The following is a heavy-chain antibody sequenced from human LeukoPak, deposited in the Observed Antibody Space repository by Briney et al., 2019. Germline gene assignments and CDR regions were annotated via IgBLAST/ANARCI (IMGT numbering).Heavy chain of an antibody. D-gene: IGHD5-24*01. CDR2: INHSGST. V-gene: IGHV4-34*01. CDR3: ARTRREWGWLQLHYFDY. Sequence: PSETLSLTCAVYGGSFSGYYWSWIRQPPGKGLEWIGEINHSGSTNYNPSLKSRVTISADMSKNQFSLKLSSVTAADTAVYYCARTRREWGWLQLHYFDYWGQGTLVTVSS. CDR1: GGSFSGYY. J-gene: IGHJ4*02.